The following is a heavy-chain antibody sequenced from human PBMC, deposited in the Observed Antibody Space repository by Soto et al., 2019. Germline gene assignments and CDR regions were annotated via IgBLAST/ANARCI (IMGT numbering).Heavy chain of an antibody. V-gene: IGHV4-34*01. CDR2: TSHSGST. J-gene: IGHJ6*02. Sequence: QVELQQWGAGLLKPSETLSLTCAVYGGSFSGNYLSWIRQPPGKGLEWIGDTSHSGSTTYNPSLKSRVTISLDASKNQCSLKLSSVTAADTAVYDCARSPGRTYNCGLDVCGRGTTVIVSS. CDR1: GGSFSGNY. CDR3: ARSPGRTYNCGLDV.